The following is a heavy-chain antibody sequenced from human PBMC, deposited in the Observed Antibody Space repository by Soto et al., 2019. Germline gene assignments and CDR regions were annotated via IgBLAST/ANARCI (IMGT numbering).Heavy chain of an antibody. CDR1: GGSISSSSYY. V-gene: IGHV4-39*01. D-gene: IGHD1-26*01. J-gene: IGHJ5*02. CDR3: ARQGATGIHNWFDP. CDR2: IYYSGST. Sequence: SETLSLTCTVSGGSISSSSYYWGWIRQPPGKGLEWIGSIYYSGSTYYNPSLKSRVTISVDTSKNQFSLKLSSVTAADTAVYYCARQGATGIHNWFDPWGQGTLDTVSS.